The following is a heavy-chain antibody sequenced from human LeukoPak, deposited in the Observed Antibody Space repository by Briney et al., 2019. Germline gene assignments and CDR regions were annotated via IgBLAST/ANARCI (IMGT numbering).Heavy chain of an antibody. D-gene: IGHD1-26*01. CDR1: GYTFTSYG. CDR3: ARESGGSSKDFDY. Sequence: ASVKVSCRASGYTFTSYGISWARQAPGRGLEWMGWISTDNGNTNYVQNLQGRVSMTRDTFTSTVYMELRSLRSEDTAVYYCARESGGSSKDFDYWGQGTLVTVSS. J-gene: IGHJ4*02. V-gene: IGHV1-18*01. CDR2: ISTDNGNT.